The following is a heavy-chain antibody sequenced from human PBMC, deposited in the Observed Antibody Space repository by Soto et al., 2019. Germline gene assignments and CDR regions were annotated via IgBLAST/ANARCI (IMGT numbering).Heavy chain of an antibody. CDR2: INEDGREI. CDR1: GFTFSSYW. Sequence: GGSLRLSCAVSGFTFSSYWMNWVRQAPGKGLEWVANINEDGREIYYVGSVKGRFTISRDNAKNSLVLQMNGLRVEETAVYFCARGSIVEMVYAWGSLIDYWGQGTLVTVSS. J-gene: IGHJ4*02. CDR3: ARGSIVEMVYAWGSLIDY. D-gene: IGHD2-8*01. V-gene: IGHV3-7*04.